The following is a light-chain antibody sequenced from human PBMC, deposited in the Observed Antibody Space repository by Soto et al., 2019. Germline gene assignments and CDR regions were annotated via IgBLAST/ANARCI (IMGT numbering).Light chain of an antibody. Sequence: EIVLTQSPTTVSLSPGERATLSCRASQSVDAYLAWYQQRPGQAPRLLIFDASNRATGIPTRFSGSGFGTDFTLTISSLEPKDFAFYYCQQRSNWAPTFGQGTKVEIK. V-gene: IGKV3-11*01. CDR3: QQRSNWAPT. CDR1: QSVDAY. CDR2: DAS. J-gene: IGKJ1*01.